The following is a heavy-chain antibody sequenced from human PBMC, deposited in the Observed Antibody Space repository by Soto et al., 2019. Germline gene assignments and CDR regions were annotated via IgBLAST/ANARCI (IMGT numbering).Heavy chain of an antibody. D-gene: IGHD3-9*01. J-gene: IGHJ3*01. V-gene: IGHV4-4*02. CDR3: SGPWGSFLTGRADALDF. CDR2: RYDNGCT. Sequence: QVQLQESGPGLVKPSGTLSRTCAVSGGSISSSNWWSWVRQAPGKGLEWIGERYDNGCTNNRPSLMRRVDVSLARSKTQFSVRLNSGLAADTVVYYCSGPWGSFLTGRADALDFGGHGTMVTGYS. CDR1: GGSISSSNW.